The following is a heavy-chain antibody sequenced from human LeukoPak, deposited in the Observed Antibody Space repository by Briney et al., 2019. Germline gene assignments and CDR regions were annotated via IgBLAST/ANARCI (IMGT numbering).Heavy chain of an antibody. V-gene: IGHV3-30*18. J-gene: IGHJ4*02. Sequence: QPGRSLRLSCAASGFTFSSYGMHWVRQAPGKGLEWVTVISYDGINKYYTDSVKGRFTISRDNFKDTLYLQMNSLRAEDTAVYYCAKGCSSWYGCFDYWGQGTLVTVSS. D-gene: IGHD6-13*01. CDR1: GFTFSSYG. CDR2: ISYDGINK. CDR3: AKGCSSWYGCFDY.